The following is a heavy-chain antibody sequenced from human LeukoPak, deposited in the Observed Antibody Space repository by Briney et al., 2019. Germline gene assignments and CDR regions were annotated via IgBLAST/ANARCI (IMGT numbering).Heavy chain of an antibody. J-gene: IGHJ4*02. CDR2: IYTSGNT. CDR1: GGSISSYY. CDR3: AREPYCTNGVCSAY. V-gene: IGHV4-4*07. D-gene: IGHD2-8*01. Sequence: SETLSLTCTVSGGSISSYYWSWIRQPAGKGLEWIGRIYTSGNTNYNPSLRRRVTMSVDTSKNQFSLKLSSVTAADTAVYYCAREPYCTNGVCSAYWGQGTLVTVSS.